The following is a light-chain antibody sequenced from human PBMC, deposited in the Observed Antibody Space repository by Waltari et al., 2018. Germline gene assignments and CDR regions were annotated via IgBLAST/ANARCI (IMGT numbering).Light chain of an antibody. J-gene: IGKJ4*01. CDR2: GAS. CDR1: QGVGTN. Sequence: EIVMTQSPATLSVSPGERATLSCRASQGVGTNLAWDQQKPGQAPRLLIYGASTRASGIPARFSGRGSGTEFTLTISSLQSEDFAIYYCQQYKNWPPLTFGGGTKVEI. CDR3: QQYKNWPPLT. V-gene: IGKV3-15*01.